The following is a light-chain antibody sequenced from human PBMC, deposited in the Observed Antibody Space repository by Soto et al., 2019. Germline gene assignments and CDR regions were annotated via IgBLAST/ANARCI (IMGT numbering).Light chain of an antibody. V-gene: IGKV3-20*01. CDR2: GAS. J-gene: IGKJ1*01. CDR1: QSVSSSY. Sequence: EIVLTQSPGTLSLSPGERATLSCRASQSVSSSYLAWYQQKPGQAPRLLIYGASSRATGIPDRFSGSGSGTDFTLTISRLEPEVFAVYYCQQYGSSLEKWTFGQGTKVEIK. CDR3: QQYGSSLEKWT.